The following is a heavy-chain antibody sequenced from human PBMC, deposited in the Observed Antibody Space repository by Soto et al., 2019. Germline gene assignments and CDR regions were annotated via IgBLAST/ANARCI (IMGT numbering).Heavy chain of an antibody. V-gene: IGHV4-30-2*01. CDR1: GGSISSGGYA. CDR2: IYHSGYT. J-gene: IGHJ5*02. Sequence: QMRLQESGSGLVKPSQTLSLTCAVSGGSISSGGYAWNWTRQPRGKGLEWIGYIYHSGYTSYNPPLQNRVTISVDKSKIQFSLTLSFVTAAATAVYYCARDSLTGNYFDPWGQGTLVTVSS. D-gene: IGHD1-7*01. CDR3: ARDSLTGNYFDP.